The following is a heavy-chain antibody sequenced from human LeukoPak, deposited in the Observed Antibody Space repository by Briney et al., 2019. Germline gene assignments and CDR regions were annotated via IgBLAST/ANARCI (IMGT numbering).Heavy chain of an antibody. Sequence: GGSLRLSCAASGFTFSSYAMSWVRQAPGKGLEWVSAISGSGGSTYYADSVKGRFTISRDNSKNTLYLQMNSLRAEDTAVYYCAKGLTAYDSSGPTLPFAYWGQGTLVTVSS. CDR2: ISGSGGST. V-gene: IGHV3-23*01. D-gene: IGHD3-22*01. J-gene: IGHJ4*02. CDR3: AKGLTAYDSSGPTLPFAY. CDR1: GFTFSSYA.